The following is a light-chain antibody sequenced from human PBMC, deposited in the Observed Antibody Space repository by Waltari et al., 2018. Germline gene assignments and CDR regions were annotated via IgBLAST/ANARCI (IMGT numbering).Light chain of an antibody. Sequence: DIVLTQSPDSLAVSLGERATINCKSSQTILYSSNNKNYLAWYQQKAGQPPKLLFYLASTRESWVPDRFSGSGSGTDFTLTVSSLQAEDVAVYYCQQYYSSPYTFGQGTRLEIK. CDR1: QTILYSSNNKNY. CDR2: LAS. J-gene: IGKJ2*01. CDR3: QQYYSSPYT. V-gene: IGKV4-1*01.